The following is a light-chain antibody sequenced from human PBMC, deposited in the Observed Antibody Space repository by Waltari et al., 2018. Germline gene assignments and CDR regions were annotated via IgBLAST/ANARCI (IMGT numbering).Light chain of an antibody. V-gene: IGLV4-60*03. CDR3: ETLDSNIVV. Sequence: QSVEAVRYVVNLEGRGKYNKGGGVPDRFSGSSSGADRYLTISNLQSEDEADYYCETLDSNIVVFGGGTKLTVL. CDR2: LEGRGKY. J-gene: IGLJ2*01.